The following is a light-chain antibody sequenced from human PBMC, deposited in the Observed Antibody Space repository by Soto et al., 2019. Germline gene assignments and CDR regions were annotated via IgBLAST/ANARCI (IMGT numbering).Light chain of an antibody. CDR1: QPISSW. Sequence: DIHMTQSPSTLSGSVGDRVTITCRASQPISSWLAWYQQKPGKAPKLLIYNASTLKSGVPSRFSGSGSGTEFTLTISSLQPDDFATYYCQHYNSYSEAFGQGTKVELQ. J-gene: IGKJ1*01. CDR3: QHYNSYSEA. V-gene: IGKV1-5*03. CDR2: NAS.